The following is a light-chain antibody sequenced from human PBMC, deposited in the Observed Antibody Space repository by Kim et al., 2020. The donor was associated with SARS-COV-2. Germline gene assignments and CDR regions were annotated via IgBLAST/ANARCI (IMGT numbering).Light chain of an antibody. CDR2: GAS. Sequence: SPWERSTLSGSASQSVSISYLAWYQQQPGQAPRLLIYGASSRATGIPDSFSGSGSGTDFTLTISRLEPEDFAVYYCQQYGSSPPYTFGQGTKLE. CDR1: QSVSISY. V-gene: IGKV3-20*01. J-gene: IGKJ2*01. CDR3: QQYGSSPPYT.